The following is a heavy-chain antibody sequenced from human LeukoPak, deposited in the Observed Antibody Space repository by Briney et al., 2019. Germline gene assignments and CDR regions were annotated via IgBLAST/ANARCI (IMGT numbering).Heavy chain of an antibody. CDR1: GFTVSSNY. Sequence: GGSLRLSCAASGFTVSSNYMSWVRQAPGKGLEWVSVIYSGGSTYYADSVKGRFTISRDNSKNTLYLQMNSPRAEDTAVYYCARDLLHPGGGSGPFDYWGQGTLVTVSS. CDR2: IYSGGST. J-gene: IGHJ4*02. CDR3: ARDLLHPGGGSGPFDY. D-gene: IGHD3-10*01. V-gene: IGHV3-66*01.